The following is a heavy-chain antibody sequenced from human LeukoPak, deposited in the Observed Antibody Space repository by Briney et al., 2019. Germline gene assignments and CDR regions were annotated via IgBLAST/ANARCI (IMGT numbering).Heavy chain of an antibody. Sequence: SETLSLTCAVYGGSFSGYYWSWIRQPPGKGLEWIGEINHSGSTNYNPSLKSRVTISVDTSKNQVSLKLSSVTAADTAVYYCATVGGHMVRGVFPFDYWGQGTLVTVSS. V-gene: IGHV4-34*01. CDR1: GGSFSGYY. D-gene: IGHD3-10*01. CDR3: ATVGGHMVRGVFPFDY. CDR2: INHSGST. J-gene: IGHJ4*02.